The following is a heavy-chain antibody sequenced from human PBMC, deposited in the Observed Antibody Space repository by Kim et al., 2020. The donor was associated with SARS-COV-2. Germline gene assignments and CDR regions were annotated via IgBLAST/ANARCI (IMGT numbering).Heavy chain of an antibody. CDR3: ARDEGITIFGVAAMAFDI. D-gene: IGHD3-3*01. J-gene: IGHJ3*02. Sequence: GGSLRLSCAASGFTFSDYYMSWIRQAPGKGLEWVSYISSSGSTIYYADSVKGRFTISRDNAKNSLYLQMNSLRAEDTAVYYCARDEGITIFGVAAMAFDIWGQGTMVTVSS. CDR1: GFTFSDYY. V-gene: IGHV3-11*01. CDR2: ISSSGSTI.